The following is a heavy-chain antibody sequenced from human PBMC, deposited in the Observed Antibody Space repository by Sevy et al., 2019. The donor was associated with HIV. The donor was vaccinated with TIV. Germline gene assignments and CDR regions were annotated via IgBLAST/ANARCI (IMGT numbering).Heavy chain of an antibody. V-gene: IGHV3-33*01. Sequence: GGSLRLSCAASGFIFSSYGMHWVRQAPGKGLEWVAVIWYDGINRYYADSVKGRFTISRDNSKNTLYLQMNSLRAEDTAVYYCARDNLLPIMVSMVRGALSYYFDYWGQGTLVTVSS. CDR1: GFIFSSYG. D-gene: IGHD3-10*01. CDR3: ARDNLLPIMVSMVRGALSYYFDY. J-gene: IGHJ4*02. CDR2: IWYDGINR.